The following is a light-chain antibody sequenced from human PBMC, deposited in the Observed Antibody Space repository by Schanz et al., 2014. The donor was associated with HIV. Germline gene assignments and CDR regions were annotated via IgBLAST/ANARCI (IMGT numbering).Light chain of an antibody. CDR1: QSVSSNF. CDR2: GAS. Sequence: EIVLTQSPGTLSLSLGERATLSCRASQSVSSNFLAWYQQKPGQAPRLLIYGASTRATGIPDRFSGSGSGTEFTLTISSLQPDDFATYYCQQYDRSSWTFGLGTKVETK. V-gene: IGKV3-20*01. J-gene: IGKJ1*01. CDR3: QQYDRSSWT.